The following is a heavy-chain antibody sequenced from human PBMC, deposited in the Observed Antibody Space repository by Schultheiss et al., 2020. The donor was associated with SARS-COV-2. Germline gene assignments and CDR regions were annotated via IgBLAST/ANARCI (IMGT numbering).Heavy chain of an antibody. V-gene: IGHV3-21*01. D-gene: IGHD1-26*01. J-gene: IGHJ4*02. Sequence: GGSLRLSCAASGFTFSSYSMNWVRQAPGKGLEWVSSISSSSSYIYYADSVKGRFTISRDNAKNSLYLQMNSLRAEDTAVYYCARDLAVSGSSPVDYWGQGTLVTVSS. CDR3: ARDLAVSGSSPVDY. CDR2: ISSSSSYI. CDR1: GFTFSSYS.